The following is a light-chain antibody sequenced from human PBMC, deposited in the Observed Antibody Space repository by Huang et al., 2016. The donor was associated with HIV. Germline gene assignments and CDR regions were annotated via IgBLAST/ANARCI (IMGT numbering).Light chain of an antibody. Sequence: DVVMTQSPLSLPVTLGQPASISCRSNQSLVYSDGGTYLNWFQQRPGQSPRRLIYTVSNRDSGVPDRFSGSGSGTDFTLKISRVEAEDVGIYYCMQGSRWPWTFGQGTKVDIK. J-gene: IGKJ1*01. CDR1: QSLVYSDGGTY. CDR3: MQGSRWPWT. V-gene: IGKV2-30*01. CDR2: TVS.